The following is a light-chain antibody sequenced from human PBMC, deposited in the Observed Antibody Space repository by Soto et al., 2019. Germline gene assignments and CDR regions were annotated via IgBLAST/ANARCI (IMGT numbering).Light chain of an antibody. Sequence: QSALTQPRSVSGSPAQSVTISCSGSSSDVGGYNYVSWYQQHPGKAPKLVIYDVNKRPSGVPDRFSGSKSGNTASLTISGLQAEDEADYHCCSYAGSDWVFGGGTKVTVL. J-gene: IGLJ3*02. CDR2: DVN. CDR3: CSYAGSDWV. CDR1: SSDVGGYNY. V-gene: IGLV2-11*01.